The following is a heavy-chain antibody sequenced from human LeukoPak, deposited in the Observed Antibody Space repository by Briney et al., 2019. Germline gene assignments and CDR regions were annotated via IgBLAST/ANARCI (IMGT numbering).Heavy chain of an antibody. Sequence: PGGSLRLSCAASGFSFSTYAMNWVRQAPGKGLEWVAVISYDGSNKYYADSVKGRFTISRDNSKNTLYLQMNSLRAEDTAVYYCARGRTGPSCFDYWGQGTLVTVSS. CDR2: ISYDGSNK. J-gene: IGHJ4*02. D-gene: IGHD3/OR15-3a*01. CDR1: GFSFSTYA. V-gene: IGHV3-30-3*01. CDR3: ARGRTGPSCFDY.